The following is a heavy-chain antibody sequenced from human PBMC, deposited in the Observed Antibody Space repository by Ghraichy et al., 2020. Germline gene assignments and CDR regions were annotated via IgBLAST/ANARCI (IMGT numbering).Heavy chain of an antibody. D-gene: IGHD5-24*01. CDR1: GFTFDDYT. Sequence: GESLNISCAASGFTFDDYTMHWVRQAPGKGLEWVSLISWDGGSTYYADSVKGRFTISRDNSKNSLYLQMNSLRTEDTALYYCANLDGYNLGGGYWGQGTLVTVSS. J-gene: IGHJ4*02. CDR2: ISWDGGST. CDR3: ANLDGYNLGGGY. V-gene: IGHV3-43*01.